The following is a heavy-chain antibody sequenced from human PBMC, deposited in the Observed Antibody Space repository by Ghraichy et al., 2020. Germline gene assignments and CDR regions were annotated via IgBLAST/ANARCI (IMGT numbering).Heavy chain of an antibody. CDR3: ARHKRITIFANKSYAFDI. J-gene: IGHJ3*02. D-gene: IGHD3-3*01. V-gene: IGHV4-61*01. CDR1: GGSVSSGSYY. Sequence: SETLSLTCTVSGGSVSSGSYYWSWIRQPPGKGLEWIGYIYYSGSTNYNPSLKSRVTISVDTSKNQFSLKLSSVTAADTAVYYCARHKRITIFANKSYAFDIWGQGTMVTVSS. CDR2: IYYSGST.